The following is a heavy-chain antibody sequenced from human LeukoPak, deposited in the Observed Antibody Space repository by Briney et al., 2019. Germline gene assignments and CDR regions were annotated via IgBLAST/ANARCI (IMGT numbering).Heavy chain of an antibody. CDR3: AKFSLPMATGYYFDY. J-gene: IGHJ4*02. CDR1: GFTFSSYS. CDR2: ISSSSSYI. V-gene: IGHV3-21*04. Sequence: GGSLRLSCAASGFTFSSYSMNWVRQAPGKGLEWVSSISSSSSYIYYADSVKGRFTISRDNAKNSLYLQMNSLRAEDTAVYYCAKFSLPMATGYYFDYWGQGTLVTVSS. D-gene: IGHD5-24*01.